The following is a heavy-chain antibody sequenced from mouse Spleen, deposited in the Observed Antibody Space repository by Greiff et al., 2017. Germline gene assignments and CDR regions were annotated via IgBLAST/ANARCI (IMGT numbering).Heavy chain of an antibody. CDR1: GYAFSSSW. D-gene: IGHD3-2*01. Sequence: VQLQQSGPELVKPGASVKISCKASGYAFSSSWMNWVKQRPGKGLEWIGRIYPGDGDTNYNGKFKGKATLTADKSSSTAYMQLSSLTSEDSAVYFCAKGQLGVYYYAMDYWGQGTSVTVSS. CDR3: AKGQLGVYYYAMDY. CDR2: IYPGDGDT. V-gene: IGHV1-82*01. J-gene: IGHJ4*01.